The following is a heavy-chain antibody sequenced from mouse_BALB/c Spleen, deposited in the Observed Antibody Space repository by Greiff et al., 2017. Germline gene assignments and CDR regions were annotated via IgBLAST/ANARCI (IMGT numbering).Heavy chain of an antibody. J-gene: IGHJ4*01. CDR3: ASMITTDAMDY. CDR2: ISYDGSN. Sequence: EVQLQESGPGLVKPSQSLSLTCSVTGYSITSGYYWNWIRQFPGNKLEWMGYISYDGSNNYNPSLKNRISITRDTSKNQFFLKLNSVTTEDTATYYCASMITTDAMDYWGQGTSVTVSS. CDR1: GYSITSGYY. D-gene: IGHD2-4*01. V-gene: IGHV3-6*02.